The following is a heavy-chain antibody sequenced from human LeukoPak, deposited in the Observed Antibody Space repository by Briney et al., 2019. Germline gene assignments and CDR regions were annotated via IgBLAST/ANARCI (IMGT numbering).Heavy chain of an antibody. V-gene: IGHV3-30*02. Sequence: PGGSLRLSCAASGFTFSSYGMHWVRQAPGKGLEWVAFIRYDGSNKYYADSVKGRFTISRDNSKNTLYLQMHSLRAEDTAVYYCAKDWVVVTYYFDYWGQGTLVTVSS. CDR2: IRYDGSNK. J-gene: IGHJ4*02. D-gene: IGHD3-22*01. CDR1: GFTFSSYG. CDR3: AKDWVVVTYYFDY.